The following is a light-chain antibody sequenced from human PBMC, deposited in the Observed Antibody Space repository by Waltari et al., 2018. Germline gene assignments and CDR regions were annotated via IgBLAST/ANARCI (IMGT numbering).Light chain of an antibody. CDR3: MQGIHRPWT. Sequence: DVVMTQSPLSLPVLLGQPASISCRTSESPVSSDGNTYLNWFQQRPGQSPRRLIYKISNRDSGVPDRFSGSGSGTDFALRISRVEAEDVGVYYCMQGIHRPWTFGQGTKVEIK. J-gene: IGKJ1*01. CDR2: KIS. CDR1: ESPVSSDGNTY. V-gene: IGKV2-30*01.